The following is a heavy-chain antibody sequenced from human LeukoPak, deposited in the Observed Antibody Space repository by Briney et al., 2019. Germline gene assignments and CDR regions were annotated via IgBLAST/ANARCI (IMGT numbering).Heavy chain of an antibody. CDR1: GFTFSTYS. J-gene: IGHJ4*02. CDR3: AKADRGWGVITKD. CDR2: IGSSGDHT. D-gene: IGHD3-10*01. V-gene: IGHV3-23*01. Sequence: GGSLTLSCAVSGFTFSTYSMRWVRQAPGKGLEWVSAIGSSGDHTYYAEYVRGRFTISRDNSKKTLYLQMNSLRAGDTAVYYCAKADRGWGVITKDWGQGTLVTVSS.